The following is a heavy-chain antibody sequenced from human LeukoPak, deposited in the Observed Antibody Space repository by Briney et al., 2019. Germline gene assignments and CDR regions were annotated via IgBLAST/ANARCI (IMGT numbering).Heavy chain of an antibody. Sequence: GGSLRLSCAASGFTLSSDSMNWVRQAPGKGLEWVSSISSSSSYRYYADSVKGRFTISRDNAKNSLYLQMNSLRPEDTAMYYCARDGDYYGSGSYRDGFDIWGQGTMVTVSS. CDR2: ISSSSSYR. D-gene: IGHD3-10*01. CDR1: GFTLSSDS. V-gene: IGHV3-21*01. J-gene: IGHJ3*02. CDR3: ARDGDYYGSGSYRDGFDI.